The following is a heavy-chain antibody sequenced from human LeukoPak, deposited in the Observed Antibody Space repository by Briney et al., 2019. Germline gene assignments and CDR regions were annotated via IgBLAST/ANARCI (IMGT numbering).Heavy chain of an antibody. CDR1: GYTFTGYY. Sequence: ASVKVSCKASGYTFTGYYMHWVRQAPGQGLEWMGWINPNSGGTNYAQKFQGRVTMTRDTSISTVYMELSSLRSEDTAVYYCARLIGPAYFDYWGQGTLVTVSS. CDR2: INPNSGGT. J-gene: IGHJ4*02. CDR3: ARLIGPAYFDY. V-gene: IGHV1-2*02.